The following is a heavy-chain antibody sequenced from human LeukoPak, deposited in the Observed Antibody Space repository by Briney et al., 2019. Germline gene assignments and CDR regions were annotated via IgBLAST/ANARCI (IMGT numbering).Heavy chain of an antibody. D-gene: IGHD6-19*01. CDR1: GFTFSEYA. CDR3: AKGEESSGLVSTYFDY. CDR2: IIGSGAGT. J-gene: IGHJ4*02. V-gene: IGHV3-23*01. Sequence: GGSLRLSCAASGFTFSEYAMSWVRQAPGKGPECVSSIIGSGAGTYYGDSVRGRFSISRDNSKNTVYLQMNSLRADDTAVYYCAKGEESSGLVSTYFDYWGRGTLVTVSS.